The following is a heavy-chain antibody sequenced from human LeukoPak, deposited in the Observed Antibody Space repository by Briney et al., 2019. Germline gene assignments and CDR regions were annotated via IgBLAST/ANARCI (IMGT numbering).Heavy chain of an antibody. CDR2: ISYDGSNK. J-gene: IGHJ3*02. Sequence: GRSLRLSCAASGFTFSSYAMHWVRQAPGKGLEWVAVISYDGSNKYYADSVKGRFTISRDNSKNTLYLQMNSLRAEDTAVYYCARALGVWGSYRGDAFDIWGQGTMVTVSS. CDR1: GFTFSSYA. CDR3: ARALGVWGSYRGDAFDI. D-gene: IGHD3-16*02. V-gene: IGHV3-30*04.